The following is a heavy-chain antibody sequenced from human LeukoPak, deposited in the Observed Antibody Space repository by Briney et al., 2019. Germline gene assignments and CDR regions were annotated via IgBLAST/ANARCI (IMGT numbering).Heavy chain of an antibody. V-gene: IGHV4-4*07. Sequence: PSETLSLTCTVSGGSINSYYWSWIRQPAGKGLEWIGRIYTTGSTNYNPSLKSRVTMSVDTSKNQFSLKLSSVTAADTAVYYCARQEPTTDLNYNWFDPWGQGTLVTVSS. J-gene: IGHJ5*02. D-gene: IGHD3/OR15-3a*01. CDR2: IYTTGST. CDR3: ARQEPTTDLNYNWFDP. CDR1: GGSINSYY.